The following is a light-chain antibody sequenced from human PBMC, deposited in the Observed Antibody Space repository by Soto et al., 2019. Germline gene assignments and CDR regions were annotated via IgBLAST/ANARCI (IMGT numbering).Light chain of an antibody. CDR2: DAS. V-gene: IGKV1-5*01. J-gene: IGKJ1*01. CDR1: QTISGS. CDR3: QQYNNWPQA. Sequence: DIQMAQSPSTLSASVGDRVTITCRASQTISGSLAWYQQKPGKAPNLLIYDASSLESGVPSRFSGSGSGTEFTLTISSLQSEDFAEYHCQQYNNWPQAFGQGTKVDIK.